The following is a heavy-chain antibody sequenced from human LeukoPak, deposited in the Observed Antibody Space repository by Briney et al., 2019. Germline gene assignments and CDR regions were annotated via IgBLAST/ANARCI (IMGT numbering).Heavy chain of an antibody. CDR3: AKDPRRYYASSDFFDY. Sequence: PGGSLRLSCEASGFTFSSYAMSWVRPAPGKGVEWVSAISGSGGSTSYAASVKGRFTISRDNSKNTLYLQMNSLRAEDTAVYYCAKDPRRYYASSDFFDYWGQGTLVTVSS. CDR2: ISGSGGST. CDR1: GFTFSSYA. V-gene: IGHV3-23*01. D-gene: IGHD3-22*01. J-gene: IGHJ4*02.